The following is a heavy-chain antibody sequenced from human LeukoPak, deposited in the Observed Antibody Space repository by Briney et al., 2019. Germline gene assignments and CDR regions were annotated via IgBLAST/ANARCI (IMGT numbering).Heavy chain of an antibody. Sequence: SETLSLTCAVYGGSFSGYYWSRIRQPPGKGLEWIGEINHSGSTNYNPSLKSRVTISVDTSKNQFSLKLSSVTAADTAVYYCARDAVGSNWFDPWGQGTLVTVSS. CDR3: ARDAVGSNWFDP. J-gene: IGHJ5*02. D-gene: IGHD1-26*01. V-gene: IGHV4-34*01. CDR1: GGSFSGYY. CDR2: INHSGST.